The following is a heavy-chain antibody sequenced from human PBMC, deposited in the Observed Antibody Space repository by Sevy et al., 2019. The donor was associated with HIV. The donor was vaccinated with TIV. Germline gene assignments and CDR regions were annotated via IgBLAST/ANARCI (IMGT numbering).Heavy chain of an antibody. CDR2: ISYDGSNK. CDR1: GFTFSSYA. J-gene: IGHJ5*02. Sequence: GGSLKLSCAASGFTFSSYAMHWVRHAPGKGLEWVAVISYDGSNKYYADSVKGRFTISRDNSKNTLYLQMNSLRAEDTAVYYCAREESGSITGTTGWFDPWGQGTLVTVSS. CDR3: AREESGSITGTTGWFDP. V-gene: IGHV3-30-3*01. D-gene: IGHD1-20*01.